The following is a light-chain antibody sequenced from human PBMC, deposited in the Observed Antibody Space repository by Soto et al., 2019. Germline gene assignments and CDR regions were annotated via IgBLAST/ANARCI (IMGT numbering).Light chain of an antibody. Sequence: EIVLTQSPGTLSLSPGERATLSCWASQSVSSSNLAWYQQKPGQAPRLLIYYASTRATGVPDRFSGSGSGTDFTLTIRRLEPEDFAVYICQHYGSSPPVTFGGGTKVEIK. CDR1: QSVSSSN. CDR2: YAS. V-gene: IGKV3-20*01. CDR3: QHYGSSPPVT. J-gene: IGKJ4*01.